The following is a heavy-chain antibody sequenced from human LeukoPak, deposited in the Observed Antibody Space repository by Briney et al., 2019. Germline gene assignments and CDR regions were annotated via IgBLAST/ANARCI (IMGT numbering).Heavy chain of an antibody. CDR1: GFTFSSYW. V-gene: IGHV3-74*01. CDR3: AKERSVSARPYYRYGMDV. CDR2: ITWNGINI. J-gene: IGHJ6*02. Sequence: PGGSLRLSCAASGFTFSSYWMHWVRQAPGKGLEWVSGITWNGINIYYADTVRGRFTISRDNAKNSLYLQMNSLRPDDTALYYCAKERSVSARPYYRYGMDVWGQGTTVTVSS. D-gene: IGHD6-6*01.